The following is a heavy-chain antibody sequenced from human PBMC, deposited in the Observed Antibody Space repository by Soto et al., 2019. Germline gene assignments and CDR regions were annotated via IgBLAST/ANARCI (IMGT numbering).Heavy chain of an antibody. CDR1: GFVFRSYD. Sequence: QVQLAESGGGVGQPGRSLRLSCTASGFVFRSYDMHWVRQAPGKGLQWVAVIWYDGTTKYYSDSVKGRFTISRDNSQNTVYLQMNNLRAQDTAVYFCARGIRVQGNHHSDNWGQGTLVSVSS. CDR3: ARGIRVQGNHHSDN. J-gene: IGHJ4*02. CDR2: IWYDGTTK. V-gene: IGHV3-33*01.